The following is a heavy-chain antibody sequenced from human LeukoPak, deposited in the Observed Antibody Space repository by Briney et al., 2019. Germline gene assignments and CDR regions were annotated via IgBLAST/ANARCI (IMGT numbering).Heavy chain of an antibody. CDR3: GSIMVWGVSVY. CDR1: GGTFTSYA. Sequence: VASVKVSCKASGGTFTSYAISWVRQAPGQGLEWMGGITPIFGTPTYAQKFQVRVTITSDESTSTASLGLSSLRSEAPAVHYCGSIMVWGVSVYWGQGTLVTASS. CDR2: ITPIFGTP. J-gene: IGHJ4*02. V-gene: IGHV1-69*13. D-gene: IGHD3-10*01.